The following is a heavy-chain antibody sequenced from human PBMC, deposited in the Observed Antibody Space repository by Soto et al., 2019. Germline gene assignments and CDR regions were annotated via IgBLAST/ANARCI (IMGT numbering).Heavy chain of an antibody. CDR1: GFTFSSYG. Sequence: GSLRLSCAASGFTFSSYGMHWVRQAPGKGLEWVAVIWYGGSNKYYADSVKGRFTISRDNSKNTLYLQMNSLRTEDTAVYYCARGRWGFWSGFDYGMDVWGQGTTVTVSS. V-gene: IGHV3-33*01. D-gene: IGHD3-3*01. J-gene: IGHJ6*02. CDR2: IWYGGSNK. CDR3: ARGRWGFWSGFDYGMDV.